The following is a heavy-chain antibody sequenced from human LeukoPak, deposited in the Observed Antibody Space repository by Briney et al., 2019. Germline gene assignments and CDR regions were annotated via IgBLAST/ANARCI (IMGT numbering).Heavy chain of an antibody. Sequence: SETLSLTCTVSGGSISNYYWNWIRQPPGKGLEWIGYISYSGSTNYNPSLKSRVTISVDTSNNQFSLKLSSVIAADTAVYYCARLRDGYILFDYWGQGSLVTVSS. D-gene: IGHD5-24*01. J-gene: IGHJ4*02. CDR1: GGSISNYY. CDR2: ISYSGST. V-gene: IGHV4-59*08. CDR3: ARLRDGYILFDY.